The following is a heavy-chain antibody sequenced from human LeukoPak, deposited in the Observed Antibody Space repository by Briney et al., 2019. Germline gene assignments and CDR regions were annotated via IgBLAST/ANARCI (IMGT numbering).Heavy chain of an antibody. Sequence: GGSLRLSCAASGFTFSSYAMHWVRQAPGKGLEWVAVISYDGSNKYYADSVKGRFTISRDNSKNTLYLQMNSLRAEDTAVYYCARDVGHDYGDYAYFDYWGQGTLVTVSS. CDR2: ISYDGSNK. V-gene: IGHV3-30-3*01. CDR3: ARDVGHDYGDYAYFDY. CDR1: GFTFSSYA. J-gene: IGHJ4*02. D-gene: IGHD4-17*01.